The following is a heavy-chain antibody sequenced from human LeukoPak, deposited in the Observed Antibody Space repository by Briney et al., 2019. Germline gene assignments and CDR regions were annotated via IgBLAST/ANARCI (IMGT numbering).Heavy chain of an antibody. CDR1: GGSLSSYY. CDR3: ARGADYYDSSGYLYYFDY. Sequence: PSETLSLTCAVSGGSLSSYYWSWMREPPGKGLEGRGYIYYSGSTNYKPSLKSRVTISVDTYKNQFSLKLSSVTAADTAVYYCARGADYYDSSGYLYYFDYWGQGTLITVSS. J-gene: IGHJ4*02. V-gene: IGHV4-59*08. CDR2: IYYSGST. D-gene: IGHD3-22*01.